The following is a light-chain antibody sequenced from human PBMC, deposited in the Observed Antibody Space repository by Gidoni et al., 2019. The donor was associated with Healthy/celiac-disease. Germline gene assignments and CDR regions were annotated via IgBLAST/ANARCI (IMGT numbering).Light chain of an antibody. CDR1: QSSSSY. J-gene: IGKJ2*01. CDR2: AAS. CDR3: QQSYSTPLYT. Sequence: IQMTKSPSSLSASVGDRVTITCRASQSSSSYLNWYQQKPGKAPKLLIYAASSLQSGVPSRFSGSGSGTDFTLTISSLQPEDFATYYCQQSYSTPLYTFGQGTKLEIK. V-gene: IGKV1-39*01.